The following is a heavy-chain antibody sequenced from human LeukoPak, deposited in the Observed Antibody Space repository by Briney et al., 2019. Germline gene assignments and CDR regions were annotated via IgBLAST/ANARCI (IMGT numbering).Heavy chain of an antibody. CDR3: ARSRIAYCGGDCSLDY. D-gene: IGHD2-21*02. V-gene: IGHV3-33*01. Sequence: PGRSLRHSCAASGFTFSSYGMHWVRQAPGKGLEWVAVIWYDGSNKYYADSVKGRFTISRDNSKNTLYLQMNSLRAEDTAVYYCARSRIAYCGGDCSLDYWGQGTLVTVSS. CDR2: IWYDGSNK. J-gene: IGHJ4*02. CDR1: GFTFSSYG.